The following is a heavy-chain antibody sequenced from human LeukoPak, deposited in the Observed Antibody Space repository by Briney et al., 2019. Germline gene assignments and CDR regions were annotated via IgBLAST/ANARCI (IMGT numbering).Heavy chain of an antibody. CDR1: GGSSSSYY. J-gene: IGHJ3*02. Sequence: SETLSLTSAVYGGSSSSYYWSWIRQPPGKGLEWIGYIYYSGSTNYNPSLKSRVTISVDTSKNQFSLKLSSVTAADTAVYYCARTGDSSGYDDAFDIWGQGTMVTVSS. V-gene: IGHV4-59*01. CDR2: IYYSGST. CDR3: ARTGDSSGYDDAFDI. D-gene: IGHD3-22*01.